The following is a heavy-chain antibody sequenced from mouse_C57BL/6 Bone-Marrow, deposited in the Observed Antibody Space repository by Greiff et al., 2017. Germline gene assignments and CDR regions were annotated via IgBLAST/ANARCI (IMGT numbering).Heavy chain of an antibody. CDR3: ARSGIDGRTLQGPYGCFDV. CDR1: GYTFTSYW. J-gene: IGHJ1*03. CDR2: LDPSDSYT. D-gene: IGHD1-1*01. V-gene: IGHV1-69*01. Sequence: QVQLQQPGAELVMPGASVKLSCKASGYTFTSYWMHWVKQRPGQGLEWIGELDPSDSYTNYNQKFKGKSTLTVDKSSSTAYMQLSSLTSEDSAVYYCARSGIDGRTLQGPYGCFDVWGTGTTVTVSS.